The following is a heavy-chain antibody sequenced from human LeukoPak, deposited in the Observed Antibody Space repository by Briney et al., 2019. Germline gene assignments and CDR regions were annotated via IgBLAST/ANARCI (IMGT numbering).Heavy chain of an antibody. J-gene: IGHJ3*02. Sequence: ASVKVSCKASGYTFTGYYMHWVRQAPGQGLEWMGWINPNSGGTNYAQKFQGRVTMTRDTPISTAYMELSRLRSDDTAVYYCARVLGRYDSSGYYGDAFDIWGQGTMVTVSS. CDR3: ARVLGRYDSSGYYGDAFDI. CDR1: GYTFTGYY. V-gene: IGHV1-2*02. D-gene: IGHD3-22*01. CDR2: INPNSGGT.